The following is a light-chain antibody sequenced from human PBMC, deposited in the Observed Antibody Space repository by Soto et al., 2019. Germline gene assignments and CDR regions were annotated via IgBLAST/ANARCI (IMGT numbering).Light chain of an antibody. CDR3: CSYAGTSTYV. J-gene: IGLJ1*01. CDR2: EGS. CDR1: SSDVGSYNL. V-gene: IGLV2-23*01. Sequence: QPVLTQPASVSGSPGQSITISCTGTSSDVGSYNLVSWYQHHPGKAPKLIIFEGSKRPSGISSHFFGSKSGNTASLTISGLQADDECDYYCCSYAGTSTYVCGTGTKLTIL.